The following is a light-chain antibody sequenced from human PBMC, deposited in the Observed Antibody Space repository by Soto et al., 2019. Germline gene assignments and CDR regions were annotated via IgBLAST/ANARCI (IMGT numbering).Light chain of an antibody. V-gene: IGKV1-5*03. J-gene: IGKJ5*01. CDR1: QTISSW. CDR3: QQYNSYST. CDR2: KAS. Sequence: DIQMTQSPSTLSGSVGDRVTIXXRASQTISSWLAWYQQKPGKAPKLLINKASTLKSGVPSRFSGSGSGTEFTLTISSLQPDDFATYYCQQYNSYSTFGQGTRLEIK.